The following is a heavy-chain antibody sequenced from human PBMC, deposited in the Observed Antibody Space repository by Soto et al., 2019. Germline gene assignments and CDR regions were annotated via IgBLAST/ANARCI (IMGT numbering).Heavy chain of an antibody. D-gene: IGHD1-1*01. CDR3: GRGGVTWVPGYNHY. CDR2: ISYDGSNK. V-gene: IGHV3-30-3*01. J-gene: IGHJ4*02. CDR1: GFTFSSYA. Sequence: QVQLVESGGGVVQPGRSLRLSCAASGFTFSSYAMHWVRQAPGKGLEWVAVISYDGSNKYYADSVKGRFTISRDNSKNTLYLQMNSLRAEDTAGYYCGRGGVTWVPGYNHYWGQGTLVTVSS.